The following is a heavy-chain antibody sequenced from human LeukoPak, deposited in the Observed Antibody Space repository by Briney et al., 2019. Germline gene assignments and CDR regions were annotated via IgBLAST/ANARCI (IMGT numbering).Heavy chain of an antibody. CDR3: ARGVRYYYDSSGYYYHYYYYYMDV. V-gene: IGHV4-34*01. Sequence: SETLSLTCAVYGGSFSGYYWSWIRQSPGKGLEWIGEINHSGSTNYNPSLKSRVTISVDTSKNQFSLKLSSVTAADTAVYYCARGVRYYYDSSGYYYHYYYYYMDVWGKGTTVTVSS. CDR2: INHSGST. D-gene: IGHD3-22*01. J-gene: IGHJ6*03. CDR1: GGSFSGYY.